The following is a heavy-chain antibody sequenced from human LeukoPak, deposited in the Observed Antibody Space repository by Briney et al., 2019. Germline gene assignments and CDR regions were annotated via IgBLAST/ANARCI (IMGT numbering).Heavy chain of an antibody. CDR1: GFTFSNYW. J-gene: IGHJ4*02. D-gene: IGHD1-1*01. CDR3: ARVANGHNWSVSY. Sequence: GGSLRLSCAAYGFTFSNYWMHWVRQVPGKGLVWVSRINSDGSSTNYADSVKGRFTISRDNAKNTLYLQMNSLRAEDTAVYYCARVANGHNWSVSYWGPGTLVTVSS. V-gene: IGHV3-74*01. CDR2: INSDGSST.